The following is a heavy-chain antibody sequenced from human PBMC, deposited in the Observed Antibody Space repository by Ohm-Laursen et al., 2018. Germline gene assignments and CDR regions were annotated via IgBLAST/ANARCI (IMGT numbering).Heavy chain of an antibody. CDR2: ISSSGRTL. CDR1: GFNFSDHY. J-gene: IGHJ3*01. Sequence: SLRLSCSASGFNFSDHYMSWIRQAPGKGLEWISYISSSGRTLYYADSVKGRFTISRDNAKKSLFLQMSSLRAEDTAVYFCARVCAAFCGGDDPDAFDLWGQGTMVTVSS. D-gene: IGHD2-21*02. V-gene: IGHV3-11*01. CDR3: ARVCAAFCGGDDPDAFDL.